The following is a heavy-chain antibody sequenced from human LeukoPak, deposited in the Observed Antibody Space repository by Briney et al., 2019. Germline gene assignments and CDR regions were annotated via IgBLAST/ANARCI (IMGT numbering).Heavy chain of an antibody. Sequence: GASVKVSCKPSGYTFTSYYMHWVRQAPGQGLEWTGIINPSGGDTSYAQKFQGRVTTTRDPSTSTVYMEVVSLRPEDTAVYYCARGCRVVPGVHNVGMTSYYNGMDVWGQGTTVTVSS. CDR3: ARGCRVVPGVHNVGMTSYYNGMDV. CDR2: INPSGGDT. CDR1: GYTFTSYY. D-gene: IGHD2-2*01. J-gene: IGHJ6*02. V-gene: IGHV1-46*01.